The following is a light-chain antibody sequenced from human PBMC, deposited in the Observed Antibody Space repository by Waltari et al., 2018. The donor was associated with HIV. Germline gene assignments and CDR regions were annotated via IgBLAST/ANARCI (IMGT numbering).Light chain of an antibody. Sequence: QSVLAQPPSASGTPGQRVTISCSGRSSNIARNTVNWYQQLPGTAPKLLIYANDQRPSGVPDRFSGSKSDTSASLAISGLQSEDEADFYCAAWDDSLNEWLFGGGTKLTVL. V-gene: IGLV1-44*01. CDR1: SSNIARNT. CDR3: AAWDDSLNEWL. CDR2: AND. J-gene: IGLJ3*02.